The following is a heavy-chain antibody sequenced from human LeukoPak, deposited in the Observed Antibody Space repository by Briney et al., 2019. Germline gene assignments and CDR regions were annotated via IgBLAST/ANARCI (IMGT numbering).Heavy chain of an antibody. V-gene: IGHV4-31*03. Sequence: SETLSLTCTVSGGSISSGGYYWSWIRQHPGKGLEWIGYIYYSGSTYYNPSLKSRVTISVDTSKNQFSLKLSSVTAADTAVYYCARQLEPGYAFDIWGQGTMVTVSS. CDR3: ARQLEPGYAFDI. D-gene: IGHD1-1*01. J-gene: IGHJ3*02. CDR2: IYYSGST. CDR1: GGSISSGGYY.